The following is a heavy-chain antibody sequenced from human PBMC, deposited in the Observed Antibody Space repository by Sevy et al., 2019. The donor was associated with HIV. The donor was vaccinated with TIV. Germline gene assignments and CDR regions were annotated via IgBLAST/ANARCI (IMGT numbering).Heavy chain of an antibody. V-gene: IGHV1-3*04. CDR2: INTGNDKT. D-gene: IGHD3-10*01. J-gene: IGHJ4*02. CDR3: AREHREYYYATTDSYTLAIFFDY. CDR1: GYTFTNYA. Sequence: ASVKVSCKASGYTFTNYAMHWVRQAPGQRLEWMGWINTGNDKTEYAQKFQGRVTIARDTSASTAYMELSSLRSEDTALYYCAREHREYYYATTDSYTLAIFFDYWGQGTLVTVSS.